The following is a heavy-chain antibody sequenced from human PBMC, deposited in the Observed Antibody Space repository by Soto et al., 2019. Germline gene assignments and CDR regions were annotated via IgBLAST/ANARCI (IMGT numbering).Heavy chain of an antibody. CDR3: ARASGYDC. D-gene: IGHD5-12*01. J-gene: IGHJ4*02. CDR1: GGSFSGYY. CDR2: INHSGST. Sequence: SETLSLTCAVYGGSFSGYYWSWIRQPPGKGLEWIGEINHSGSTNYNPSLKSRVTISVDTSKNQFSLKLSSVAAADTAVYYCARASGYDCWGQGTLVTVSS. V-gene: IGHV4-34*01.